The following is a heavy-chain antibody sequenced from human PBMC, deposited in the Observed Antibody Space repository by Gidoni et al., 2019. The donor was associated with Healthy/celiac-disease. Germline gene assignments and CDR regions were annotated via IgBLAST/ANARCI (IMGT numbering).Heavy chain of an antibody. J-gene: IGHJ5*02. CDR2: FDPEDGET. D-gene: IGHD3-10*01. CDR3: ATGPYYGSGSYYSGNWFDP. Sequence: QVQLVQSGAEVKKPGASVKVSCKVSGYTLPELSMHWVRQAPGKGLEWMGGFDPEDGETIYAQKFQVRVTMTEDTSTDTAYMELSSLRSEDTAVYYCATGPYYGSGSYYSGNWFDPWGQGTLVTVSS. V-gene: IGHV1-24*01. CDR1: GYTLPELS.